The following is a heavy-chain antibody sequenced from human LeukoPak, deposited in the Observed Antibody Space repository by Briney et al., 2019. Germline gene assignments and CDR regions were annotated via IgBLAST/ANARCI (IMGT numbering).Heavy chain of an antibody. CDR3: AREDVVLVDAVRYYYYGMDV. Sequence: ASVTVSFKASGYKFISYYMHWVRQAHGQGLEWMGLINTSGGSTSYAQKFQDRVTMTRDTSTSTVYMELNSLKSEDTAVYYCAREDVVLVDAVRYYYYGMDVWGQGTTVTVSS. CDR1: GYKFISYY. CDR2: INTSGGST. V-gene: IGHV1-46*01. D-gene: IGHD2-8*01. J-gene: IGHJ6*02.